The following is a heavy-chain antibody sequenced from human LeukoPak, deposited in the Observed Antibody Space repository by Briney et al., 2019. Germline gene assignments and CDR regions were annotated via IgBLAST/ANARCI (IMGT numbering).Heavy chain of an antibody. CDR1: GGSFSSGTHY. V-gene: IGHV4-61*01. J-gene: IGHJ6*03. CDR3: ARDDALDYYYMDV. CDR2: IYYNGNT. Sequence: SETLSLTCTVSGGSFSSGTHYWSWIRQPPGKGLEWIGYIYYNGNTNYNPSLKSRVTISVDTSKNQFSLKLSSVTAADTAVYYCARDDALDYYYMDVWGKGTTVTISS.